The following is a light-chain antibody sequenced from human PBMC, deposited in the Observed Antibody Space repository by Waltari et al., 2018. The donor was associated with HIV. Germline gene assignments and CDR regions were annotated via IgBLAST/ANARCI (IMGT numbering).Light chain of an antibody. CDR2: GVN. J-gene: IGLJ2*01. Sequence: PGQSVTISCTGTSYEFDLHNFLSWYQQHPGKAPQLIIFGVNSRPSGISSRFSASKSGDTASLTVSGLQSGDEADYYCTTYTAKDSLLIGSGTKLTVL. V-gene: IGLV2-14*01. CDR3: TTYTAKDSLL. CDR1: SYEFDLHNF.